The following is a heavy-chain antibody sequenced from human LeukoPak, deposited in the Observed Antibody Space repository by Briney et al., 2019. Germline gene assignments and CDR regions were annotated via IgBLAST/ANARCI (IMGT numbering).Heavy chain of an antibody. CDR3: ARAGGSSSWYRFDY. V-gene: IGHV4-59*08. Sequence: PSETLSLTCTVSGGSISSYYWSWIRQPPGKGLEWIGYIYYSGSTNYNPSLKSRVTISVDTSKNQFSLKLGSVTAADTAVYYCARAGGSSSWYRFDYWGQGTLVTVSS. CDR1: GGSISSYY. D-gene: IGHD6-13*01. J-gene: IGHJ4*02. CDR2: IYYSGST.